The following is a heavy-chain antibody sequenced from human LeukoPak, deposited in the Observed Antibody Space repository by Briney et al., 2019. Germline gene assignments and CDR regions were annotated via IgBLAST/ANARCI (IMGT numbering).Heavy chain of an antibody. CDR2: ISGSGGST. V-gene: IGHV3-23*01. Sequence: GASLRLSCAASGFIFSSYAMSWVRQAPGKGLEWVSAISGSGGSTYYADSVKGRFTISRDNSKNTLYLQMNSLRAEDTAVYYCAKARQGLRLGESDYWGQGTLVTVSS. CDR3: AKARQGLRLGESDY. D-gene: IGHD3-16*01. CDR1: GFIFSSYA. J-gene: IGHJ4*02.